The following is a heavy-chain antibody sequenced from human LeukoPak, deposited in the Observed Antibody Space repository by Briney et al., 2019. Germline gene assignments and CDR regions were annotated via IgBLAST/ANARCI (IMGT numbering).Heavy chain of an antibody. CDR3: AREEMATIGYFDY. CDR1: GGTFSSYA. CDR2: IIPIFGTA. V-gene: IGHV1-69*01. J-gene: IGHJ4*02. Sequence: SVKVSCKASGGTFSSYAISWVRQAPGQGLEWMGGIIPIFGTANHAQKFQGRVTITADESTSTAYMELSSLRSEDTAVYYCAREEMATIGYFDYWGQGTLVTVSS. D-gene: IGHD5-24*01.